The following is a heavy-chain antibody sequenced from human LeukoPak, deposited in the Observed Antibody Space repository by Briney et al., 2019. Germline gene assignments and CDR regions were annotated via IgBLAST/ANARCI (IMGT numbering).Heavy chain of an antibody. D-gene: IGHD6-13*01. J-gene: IGHJ6*02. V-gene: IGHV3-21*01. CDR2: ISSSSSYI. CDR1: GFTFSSYS. CDR3: ARDRVSAAAQKGGYYYGMDV. Sequence: GALRLSCAASGFTFSSYSMNWVRQAPGKGLEWVSSISSSSSYIYYADSVKGRFTISRDNAKNSLYLQMNSLRAEDTAVYYCARDRVSAAAQKGGYYYGMDVWGQGTTVTVSS.